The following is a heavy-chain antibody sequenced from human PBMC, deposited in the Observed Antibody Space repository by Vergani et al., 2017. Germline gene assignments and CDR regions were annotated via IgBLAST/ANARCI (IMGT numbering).Heavy chain of an antibody. J-gene: IGHJ4*02. D-gene: IGHD5-18*01. V-gene: IGHV1-46*03. Sequence: QVQLVQSGAEVKKPGASVQVSCKASGYTFTSYYMHWVRQAPGQGLEWMGIINPSGGSTSYAQKFQGRVTMTRDTSTSTVYMELSSLRSEDTAVYYWARAPLTGGYGDWGQGTLVTVSS. CDR1: GYTFTSYY. CDR3: ARAPLTGGYGD. CDR2: INPSGGST.